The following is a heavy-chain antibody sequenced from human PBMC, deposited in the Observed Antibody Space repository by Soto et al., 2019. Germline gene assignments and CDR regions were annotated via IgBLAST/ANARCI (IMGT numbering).Heavy chain of an antibody. V-gene: IGHV1-69*06. CDR3: AREVPQFAPGMDV. D-gene: IGHD3-10*01. CDR1: GGTFSSYA. CDR2: IIPIFGTA. Sequence: GASVKVSCKASGGTFSSYAISWVRQAPGQGLEWMGGIIPIFGTANYAQKFQGRVTITADKSTSTAYMELSSLRSEDTAVYYCAREVPQFAPGMDVWGQGTTVTVYS. J-gene: IGHJ6*02.